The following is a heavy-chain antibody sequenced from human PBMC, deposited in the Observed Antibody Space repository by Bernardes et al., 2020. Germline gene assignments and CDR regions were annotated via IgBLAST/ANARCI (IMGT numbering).Heavy chain of an antibody. CDR3: ARDLYSGSYVRAFDI. J-gene: IGHJ3*02. V-gene: IGHV3-11*01. Sequence: GSLRPSCAASGFTFSDYHMSWIRPAPGKGLEWVSYISSSGSTIYYADSVKGRFTISRDNAKNSLYLQMNSLRAEDTAVYYCARDLYSGSYVRAFDIWGQGTMVTVSS. CDR1: GFTFSDYH. D-gene: IGHD1-26*01. CDR2: ISSSGSTI.